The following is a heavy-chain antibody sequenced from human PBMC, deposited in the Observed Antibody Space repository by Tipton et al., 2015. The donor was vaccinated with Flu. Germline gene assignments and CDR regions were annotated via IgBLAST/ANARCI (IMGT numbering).Heavy chain of an antibody. CDR2: IRSKANSYAT. V-gene: IGHV3-73*01. J-gene: IGHJ4*02. CDR3: TPGGGSYNLVDY. Sequence: SLRLSCAASGFTFSGSAMHWVRQASGKGLEWVGRIRSKANSYATAYAASVKGRFTISRDDSKNTAYLQMNSLKTEDTAVYYCTPGGGSYNLVDYWGQGTLVTVSS. D-gene: IGHD1-26*01. CDR1: GFTFSGSA.